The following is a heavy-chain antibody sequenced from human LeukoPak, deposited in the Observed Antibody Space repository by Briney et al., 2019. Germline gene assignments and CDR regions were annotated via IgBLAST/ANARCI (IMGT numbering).Heavy chain of an antibody. CDR3: ARLLPHGYFYYYMDV. CDR1: GGTFSSYA. V-gene: IGHV1-18*01. Sequence: ASVKVSCKASGGTFSSYAISWVRQAPGQGLEWMGCISAYNGNTNYAQKFQGRVTMTTDTSTSTAYMELRSLRSDDTAVYYCARLLPHGYFYYYMDVWGKGTTVTVSS. D-gene: IGHD3-22*01. J-gene: IGHJ6*03. CDR2: ISAYNGNT.